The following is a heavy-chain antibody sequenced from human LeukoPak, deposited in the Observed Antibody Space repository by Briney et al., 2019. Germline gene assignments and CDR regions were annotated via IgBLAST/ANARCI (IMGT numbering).Heavy chain of an antibody. CDR1: GFTFRNYW. D-gene: IGHD1-1*01. CDR2: IKDVVRDK. Sequence: GGSLRLSCAPSGFTFRNYWISWGRQAPREGLEWVANIKDVVRDKYYMDSVKGGFTISRDKARNSLSLKMNSLRVEDTAVYYCARDTGGGFDPWGQGTLVTVSS. CDR3: ARDTGGGFDP. V-gene: IGHV3-7*01. J-gene: IGHJ5*02.